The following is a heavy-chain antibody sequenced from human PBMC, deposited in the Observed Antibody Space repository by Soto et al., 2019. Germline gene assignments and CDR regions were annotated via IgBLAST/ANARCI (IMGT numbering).Heavy chain of an antibody. D-gene: IGHD6-19*01. CDR2: TYYSGIT. V-gene: IGHV4-59*01. J-gene: IGHJ4*02. CDR1: GGSISNYY. CDR3: ARDRHNSGY. Sequence: PSETLSLPCTVAGGSISNYYWSWFRQPPGKGLEWIGYTYYSGITMYNPSLKSRVTISVDPSKNQFSLKLRSVTSADTAVYYCARDRHNSGYWGQGTLVTGFS.